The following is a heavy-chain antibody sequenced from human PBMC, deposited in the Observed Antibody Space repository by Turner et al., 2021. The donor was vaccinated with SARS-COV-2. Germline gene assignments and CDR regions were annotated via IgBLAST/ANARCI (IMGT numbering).Heavy chain of an antibody. CDR3: ATGYADCGGDCSIDY. J-gene: IGHJ4*02. CDR2: FDPEDVKT. Sequence: VQLVQSGAEVKKPGASVKVSSMLSGYTLTELAMHWVRPAPGKGLGGMGGFDPEDVKTIYAQKYQGRVTMTEDTSTDTAYMGLSSLRSEDTAVYYWATGYADCGGDCSIDYWGQGTLVTVSS. D-gene: IGHD2-21*02. CDR1: GYTLTELA. V-gene: IGHV1-24*01.